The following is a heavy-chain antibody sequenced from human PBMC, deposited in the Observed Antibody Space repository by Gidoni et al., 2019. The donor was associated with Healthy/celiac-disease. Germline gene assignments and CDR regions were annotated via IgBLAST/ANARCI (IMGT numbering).Heavy chain of an antibody. CDR3: ARDVDTAMVSPFDY. V-gene: IGHV3-33*01. CDR2: IWYDGSNQ. Sequence: QVQLVESGGGVVQPGRSLRLSCAASGFTFSSYGMHWVRQAPGKGLEWVAVIWYDGSNQYYADSVKGRFTISRDNSKNTLYLQMNSLRAEDTAVYYCARDVDTAMVSPFDYWGQGTLVTVSS. J-gene: IGHJ4*02. D-gene: IGHD5-18*01. CDR1: GFTFSSYG.